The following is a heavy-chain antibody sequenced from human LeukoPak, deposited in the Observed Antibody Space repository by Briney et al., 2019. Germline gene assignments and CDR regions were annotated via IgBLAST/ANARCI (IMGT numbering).Heavy chain of an antibody. CDR1: GFTFSSYS. D-gene: IGHD1-14*01. CDR2: IRVKAYGGTT. CDR3: TTDYNSRNHLDAFDI. V-gene: IGHV3-49*04. Sequence: PGGSLRLSCAASGFTFSSYSMNWVRQAPGKGPEWVGFIRVKAYGGTTEYAASVKGRFTISRDDSKSIAYLQMSSLKTEDTAVYYCTTDYNSRNHLDAFDIWGRGTLVTVSS. J-gene: IGHJ3*02.